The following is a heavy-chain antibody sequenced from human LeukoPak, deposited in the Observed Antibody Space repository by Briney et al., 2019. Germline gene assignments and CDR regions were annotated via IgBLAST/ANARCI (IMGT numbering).Heavy chain of an antibody. CDR2: ISGSDGST. CDR3: AKGTGNYYYYGMDV. Sequence: GGSLRLSCAASGFTFSNYAMSWVRQAPGKGLEWVSAISGSDGSTYYAGSVKGRFTISRDNSKNTLYLQMNSLRAEDTAVYYCAKGTGNYYYYGMDVWGQGTTVTVSS. J-gene: IGHJ6*02. D-gene: IGHD1-14*01. CDR1: GFTFSNYA. V-gene: IGHV3-23*01.